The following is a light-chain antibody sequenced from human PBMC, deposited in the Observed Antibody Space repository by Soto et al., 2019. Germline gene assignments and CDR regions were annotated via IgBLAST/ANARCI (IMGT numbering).Light chain of an antibody. CDR1: RNIRSW. Sequence: DIQMTQSPATLSVSLGDRVTITCRASRNIRSWLAWYQQKPGKAPRLLIYDASTLETGVPSRFSGGGSGTEFTLTISSLQPDDNAAYYCQHYYTYSALAFGKGTKVELK. CDR2: DAS. V-gene: IGKV1-5*01. J-gene: IGKJ1*01. CDR3: QHYYTYSALA.